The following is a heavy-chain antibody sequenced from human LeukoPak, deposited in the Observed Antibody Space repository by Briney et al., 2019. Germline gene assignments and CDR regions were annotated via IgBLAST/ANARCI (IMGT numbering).Heavy chain of an antibody. D-gene: IGHD2-2*02. V-gene: IGHV3-30*02. CDR3: AKNPYCSSTSCYRVYYYMDV. J-gene: IGHJ6*03. CDR2: IRYDGSNK. CDR1: GFTFSSYG. Sequence: PGGSLRLSCAASGFTFSSYGMHWVRQAPGKGLEWVAFIRYDGSNKYYADSVKGRFTISRDNSKNTLYLQMNSLRAEDTAVYYCAKNPYCSSTSCYRVYYYMDVWGKGTTVTVSS.